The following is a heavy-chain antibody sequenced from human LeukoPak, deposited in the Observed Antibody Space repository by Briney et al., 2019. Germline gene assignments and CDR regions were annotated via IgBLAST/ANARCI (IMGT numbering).Heavy chain of an antibody. CDR2: VYYSGST. Sequence: SETLSLTCTVSGYSISSGYYWGWIRQPPGKGLEWIGYVYYSGSTNYNPSLKSRVTISVDTSKNQFSLKLSSVTAADTAVYYCARSSYYYAADASDIWGQGTMVTVSS. V-gene: IGHV4-38-2*02. J-gene: IGHJ3*02. CDR1: GYSISSGYY. CDR3: ARSSYYYAADASDI. D-gene: IGHD3-10*01.